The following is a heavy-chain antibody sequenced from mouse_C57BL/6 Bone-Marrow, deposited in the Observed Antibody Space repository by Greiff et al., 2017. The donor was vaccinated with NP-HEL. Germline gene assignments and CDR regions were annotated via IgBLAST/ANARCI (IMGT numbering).Heavy chain of an antibody. CDR2: ISNGGGST. V-gene: IGHV5-12*01. J-gene: IGHJ4*01. Sequence: EVKLVESGGGLVQPGGSLKLSCAASGFTFSDYYMYWVRQTPEKRLEWVAYISNGGGSTYYPDTVKGRFTISRDNAKNTRYLQMSRLKSEDTAMYYCARRADYDGFYYAMDYWGQGTSVTVSS. D-gene: IGHD2-4*01. CDR3: ARRADYDGFYYAMDY. CDR1: GFTFSDYY.